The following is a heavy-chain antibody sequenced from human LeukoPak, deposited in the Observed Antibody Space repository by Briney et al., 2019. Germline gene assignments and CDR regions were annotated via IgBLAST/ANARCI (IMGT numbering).Heavy chain of an antibody. J-gene: IGHJ5*02. D-gene: IGHD1-26*01. CDR3: ARASGSYELGS. CDR2: IWYDGSNK. CDR1: GFTFSSYP. V-gene: IGHV3-33*08. Sequence: GGSLRLSCAGSGFTFSSYPMHWVRQAPGKGLEWVAVIWYDGSNKYYADSVKGRFTISRDNSKNTLYLQMNSLRAEDTAVYYCARASGSYELGSWGQGTLVTVSS.